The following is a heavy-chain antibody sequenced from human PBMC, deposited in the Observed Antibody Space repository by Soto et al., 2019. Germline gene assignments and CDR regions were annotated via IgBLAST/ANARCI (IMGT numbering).Heavy chain of an antibody. Sequence: EVQLVESGGGLVQPGGSLRLSCAASGFTVSSNYMSWVRQAPGKGLEWVSVIYSGGSTYYADSVKGRFTISRDNSKNTLYLQMNSLRAEDTAVYYCAREPTVTTGFDYWGQGTLVTXSS. CDR3: AREPTVTTGFDY. V-gene: IGHV3-66*01. D-gene: IGHD4-17*01. J-gene: IGHJ4*02. CDR2: IYSGGST. CDR1: GFTVSSNY.